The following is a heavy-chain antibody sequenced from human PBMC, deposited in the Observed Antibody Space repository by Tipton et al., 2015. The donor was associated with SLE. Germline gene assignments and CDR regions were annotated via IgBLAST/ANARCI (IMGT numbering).Heavy chain of an antibody. CDR3: ARIHLRLGIDP. Sequence: SLRLSCAASGFTFSSYWMHWVRQAPGKGLVWVSLINSDGSNTTYADPVKGRFTISRDNAKNTLYLQMNSLRAEDTAVYYCARIHLRLGIDPWGQGTLVTVPS. J-gene: IGHJ5*02. CDR2: INSDGSNT. D-gene: IGHD6-19*01. V-gene: IGHV3-74*01. CDR1: GFTFSSYW.